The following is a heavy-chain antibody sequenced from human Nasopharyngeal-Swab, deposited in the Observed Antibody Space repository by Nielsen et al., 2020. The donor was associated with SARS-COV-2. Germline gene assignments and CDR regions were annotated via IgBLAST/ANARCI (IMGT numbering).Heavy chain of an antibody. J-gene: IGHJ6*02. CDR2: INHSGST. CDR3: ARGEDSSSSTHSIRYYYYGMDV. V-gene: IGHV4-34*01. CDR1: GGSFSGYY. Sequence: GSLRLSCAVYGGSFSGYYWSWIRQPPGKGLEWIGEINHSGSTNYNPSLKSRVTISVGTSKNQFSLKLSSVAAADTAVYYCARGEDSSSSTHSIRYYYYGMDVWGQGTTVTVSS. D-gene: IGHD6-6*01.